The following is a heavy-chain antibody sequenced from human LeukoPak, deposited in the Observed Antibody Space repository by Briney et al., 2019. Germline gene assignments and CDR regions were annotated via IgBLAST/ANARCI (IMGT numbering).Heavy chain of an antibody. CDR2: INHSGST. V-gene: IGHV4-34*01. Sequence: SETLSLTCAVYGGSFSGYYWSWIRQPPGKGLEWIGEINHSGSTNYNPSLKSRVTISVDTSKSQFSLKLSSVTAADTAVYYCARDGRPYRWFDPWGQGTLVTVSS. J-gene: IGHJ5*02. D-gene: IGHD1-1*01. CDR1: GGSFSGYY. CDR3: ARDGRPYRWFDP.